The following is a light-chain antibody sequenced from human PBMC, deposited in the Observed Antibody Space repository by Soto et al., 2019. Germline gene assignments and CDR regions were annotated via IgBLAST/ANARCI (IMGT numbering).Light chain of an antibody. J-gene: IGKJ1*01. CDR1: QSINSN. Sequence: EIVMTQSPGTLSLSPGERATLSCRASQSINSNLAWYQQKPGQAPRLLIYGASTRATGIPARFSGSGSGTEFTLTISSLQSEDFAVYYCQQYNNWLGTFGQGTKVDI. V-gene: IGKV3-15*01. CDR2: GAS. CDR3: QQYNNWLGT.